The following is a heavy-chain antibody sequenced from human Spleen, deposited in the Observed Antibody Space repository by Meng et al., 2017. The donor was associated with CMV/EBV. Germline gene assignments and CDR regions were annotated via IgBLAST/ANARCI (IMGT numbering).Heavy chain of an antibody. CDR1: EVTCSNYC. V-gene: IGHV3-30*14. CDR3: AVLWRGFSSFDY. J-gene: IGHJ4*02. D-gene: IGHD3-3*01. Sequence: GAAEVTCSNYCMQWVRETEGKGLEWLEGMESEGDNKFNTDDEKGRFNITRDTSKNTLYLQMDSLRAEDTAVYYCAVLWRGFSSFDYWGQGALVTVSS. CDR2: MESEGDNK.